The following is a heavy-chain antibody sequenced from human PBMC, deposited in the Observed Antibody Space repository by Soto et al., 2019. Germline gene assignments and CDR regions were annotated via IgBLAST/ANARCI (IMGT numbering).Heavy chain of an antibody. J-gene: IGHJ5*02. CDR1: GGTFSSYA. V-gene: IGHV1-69*13. CDR2: IIPIFDTA. CDR3: ARVGHCSGGSCYSGGWFDP. Sequence: ASVKVSCKASGGTFSSYAISWVRQTPGQGLEWMGGIIPIFDTANYAQKFQGRVTITADESTSTAYMELSSLRSEDTAVYYCARVGHCSGGSCYSGGWFDPWGQGTLVTVSS. D-gene: IGHD2-15*01.